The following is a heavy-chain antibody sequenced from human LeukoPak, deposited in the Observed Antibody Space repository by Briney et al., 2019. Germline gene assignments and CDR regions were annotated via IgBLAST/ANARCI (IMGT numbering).Heavy chain of an antibody. V-gene: IGHV4-39*07. J-gene: IGHJ6*02. D-gene: IGHD6-25*01. CDR2: IYYYSGST. CDR1: GGSVSTRSYY. CDR3: ASGSPFYGLDF. Sequence: RTSETLSLTCTVSGGSVSTRSYYWSRIRQPPGNGLEWIGSIYYYSGSTYYNPSLKSRVTISLDTSKNQFSLKLSSVTAADTAVYYCASGSPFYGLDFWGQGTTVTVSS.